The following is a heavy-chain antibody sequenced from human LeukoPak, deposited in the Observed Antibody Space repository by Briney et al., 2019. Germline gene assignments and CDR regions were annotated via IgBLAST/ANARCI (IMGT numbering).Heavy chain of an antibody. CDR3: ARAIDYGDSHFDH. J-gene: IGHJ4*02. CDR1: GDSINSGSYY. D-gene: IGHD4-17*01. Sequence: PSQTLSLTCTVSGDSINSGSYYWSWIRQPAGKGLEWIGRIYSSGSANYNPSLKSRVTISVDTSKNQFSLRLSSVTAADTAVYYCARAIDYGDSHFDHWGQGTLVTVSS. CDR2: IYSSGSA. V-gene: IGHV4-61*02.